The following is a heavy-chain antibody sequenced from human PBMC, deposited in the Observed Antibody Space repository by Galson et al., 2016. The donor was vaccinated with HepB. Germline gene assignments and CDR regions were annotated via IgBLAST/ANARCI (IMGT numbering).Heavy chain of an antibody. Sequence: SLRLSCAATGFIFTNYALHWVRQAPGKGLESVSVISHDGATTYYADSVKGRFMISRDNSENTLFLQMNSLRAEDTAVYYCASDYGGSPFDYWGQGTLVTVSS. CDR2: ISHDGATT. CDR1: GFIFTNYA. CDR3: ASDYGGSPFDY. J-gene: IGHJ4*02. D-gene: IGHD4-23*01. V-gene: IGHV3-64*04.